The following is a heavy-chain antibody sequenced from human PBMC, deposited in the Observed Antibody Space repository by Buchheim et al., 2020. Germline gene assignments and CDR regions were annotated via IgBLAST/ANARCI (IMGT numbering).Heavy chain of an antibody. D-gene: IGHD2-2*01. Sequence: EVQLVESGGGLVKPGGSLRLSCAASGFSFSDAWMSWVRQAPGKGLEWVGRIQSKADARTVEYAAPVKGRFSIATDDSKNTLYLQMSSLKTEDTAIYYCATDGHCSGTSCPGFWGQGTL. V-gene: IGHV3-15*01. CDR2: IQSKADARTV. CDR1: GFSFSDAW. J-gene: IGHJ4*02. CDR3: ATDGHCSGTSCPGF.